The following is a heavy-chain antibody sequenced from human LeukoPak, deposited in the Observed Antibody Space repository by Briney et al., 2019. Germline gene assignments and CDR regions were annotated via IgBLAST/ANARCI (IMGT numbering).Heavy chain of an antibody. CDR3: ARVFIDGSSDY. CDR1: GFTFSSYA. J-gene: IGHJ4*02. CDR2: ISYDGSNK. Sequence: PGRSLRLSCAASGFTFSSYAMHWVRQAPGKGLEWVAVISYDGSNKYYADSVKGRFTISRDNSKNTLYLQMNSLRAEDTAVYYCARVFIDGSSDYWSQGTLVTVSS. V-gene: IGHV3-30*04. D-gene: IGHD6-6*01.